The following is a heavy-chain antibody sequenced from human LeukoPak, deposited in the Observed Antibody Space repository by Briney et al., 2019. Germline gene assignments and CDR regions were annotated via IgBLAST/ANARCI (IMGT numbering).Heavy chain of an antibody. V-gene: IGHV4-4*02. CDR2: IYYSGSP. CDR3: AREETMVRGVSWFDP. CDR1: GFTFSNAW. D-gene: IGHD3-10*01. J-gene: IGHJ5*02. Sequence: GSLRLSCAASGFTFSNAWMSWVRQPPGKGLEWIGSIYYSGSPYYNPSLKSRVTISVDTSKNQFSLKLSSVTAADTAVYYCAREETMVRGVSWFDPWGQGTLVSVSS.